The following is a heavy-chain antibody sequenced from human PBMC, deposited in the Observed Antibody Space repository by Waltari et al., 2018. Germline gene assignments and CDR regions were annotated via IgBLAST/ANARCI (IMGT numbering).Heavy chain of an antibody. J-gene: IGHJ4*02. CDR3: ARDRGYYGSGNFDY. CDR2: IYYSGST. CDR1: GGSISSSSYY. V-gene: IGHV4-39*07. Sequence: QLQLQESGPGLVKPSETLSLTCTVSGGSISSSSYYWGWIRQPPGKGLEWIGSIYYSGSTYYNPSLKSRVTISVDTSKNQFSLKLSSVTAADTAVYYCARDRGYYGSGNFDYWGQGTLITVSS. D-gene: IGHD3-10*01.